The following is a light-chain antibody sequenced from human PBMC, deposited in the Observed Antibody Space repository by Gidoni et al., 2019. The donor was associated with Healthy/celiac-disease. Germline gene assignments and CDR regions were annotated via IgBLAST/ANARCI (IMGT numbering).Light chain of an antibody. J-gene: IGKJ1*01. V-gene: IGKV3-20*01. CDR1: QSVSSIY. Sequence: EIVLTQSPGTLSLSPGERATLSCRASQSVSSIYLAWYQQNPGQAPRLLIYCASSRATGIPDRFSGSGSGTDFTLTISRLEPEDFAVYYCQQYGSSPWTFGQGTKVEIK. CDR3: QQYGSSPWT. CDR2: CAS.